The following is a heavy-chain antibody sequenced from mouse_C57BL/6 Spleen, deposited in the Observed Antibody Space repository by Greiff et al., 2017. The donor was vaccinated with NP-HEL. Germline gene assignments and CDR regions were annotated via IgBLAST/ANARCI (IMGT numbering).Heavy chain of an antibody. CDR1: GYTFTDYY. J-gene: IGHJ3*01. V-gene: IGHV1-84*01. CDR2: IYPGSGNT. Sequence: VQLQQSGPELVKPGASVKISCKASGYTFTDYYINWVKQRPGQGLEWIGGIYPGSGNTKYNEKFKGKATLTVDTSSSTAYMQLSSLTSEDSAVYFCARDDYYGSSPWFAYWGQGTLVTVSA. D-gene: IGHD1-1*01. CDR3: ARDDYYGSSPWFAY.